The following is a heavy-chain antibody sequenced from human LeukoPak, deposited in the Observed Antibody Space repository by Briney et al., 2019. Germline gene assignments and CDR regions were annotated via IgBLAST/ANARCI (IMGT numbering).Heavy chain of an antibody. D-gene: IGHD6-19*01. CDR2: IYHTGAT. J-gene: IGHJ4*02. CDR1: GGSINSDY. V-gene: IGHV4-59*08. CDR3: ARYGVSGWVIDN. Sequence: PSETLSLTCTVSGGSINSDYWTWIRQSPGQGLEWIGYIYHTGATSYNPSLKSRVTMSIDTSKKQFSLKLTSVTAADTAVYFCARYGVSGWVIDNWGQGTLVTVSS.